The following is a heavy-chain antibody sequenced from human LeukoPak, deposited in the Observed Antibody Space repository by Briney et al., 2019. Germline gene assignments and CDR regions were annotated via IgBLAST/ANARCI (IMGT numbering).Heavy chain of an antibody. V-gene: IGHV1-2*02. CDR2: INPNSGGT. CDR1: GYTFTSYG. CDR3: ARVGYSGYDNFRYYYYYYYMDV. Sequence: ASVKVSCKASGYTFTSYGISWVRQAPGQGLEWMGWINPNSGGTNYAQKFQGRVTMTRDTSISTAYMELRSLRSDDTAVYYCARVGYSGYDNFRYYYYYYYMDVWGKGTTVTVSS. J-gene: IGHJ6*03. D-gene: IGHD5-12*01.